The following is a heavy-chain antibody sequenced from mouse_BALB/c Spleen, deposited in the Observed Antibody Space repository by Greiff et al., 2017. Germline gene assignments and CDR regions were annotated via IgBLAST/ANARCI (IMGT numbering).Heavy chain of an antibody. CDR3: ARDGSSYGY. J-gene: IGHJ2*01. V-gene: IGHV1-7*01. Sequence: QVQLQQSGAELAKPGASVKMSCKASGYTFTSYWMHWVKQRPGQGLEWIGYINPSTGYTEYNQKFKDKATLTADKSSSTAYMQLSSLTSEDSAVYYCARDGSSYGYWGQGTTLTVSS. D-gene: IGHD1-1*01. CDR2: INPSTGYT. CDR1: GYTFTSYW.